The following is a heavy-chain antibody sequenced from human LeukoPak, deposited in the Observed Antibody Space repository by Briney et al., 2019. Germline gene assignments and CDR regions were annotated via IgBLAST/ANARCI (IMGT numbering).Heavy chain of an antibody. Sequence: GGSLRLSCAASGFTFSSYAMSWVRQAPGKGLEWVSAISGSGGSTYYADSVKGRFTISRDNSKDTLYLQMNSLRAEDTAVYYCAKALEDYYDSSGYLDYWGQGTLVTVSS. D-gene: IGHD3-22*01. J-gene: IGHJ4*02. V-gene: IGHV3-23*01. CDR2: ISGSGGST. CDR3: AKALEDYYDSSGYLDY. CDR1: GFTFSSYA.